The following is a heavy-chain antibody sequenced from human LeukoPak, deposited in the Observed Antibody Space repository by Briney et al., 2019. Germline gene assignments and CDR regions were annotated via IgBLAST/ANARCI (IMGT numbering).Heavy chain of an antibody. V-gene: IGHV4-34*01. Sequence: SETLSLTCAVYGGSFSGYYWTWIRQPPGKGPEWIGEINHSGSTNYNPSLTSRVTISVDTSKNQFSLKLSSVTAADTAVYYCARGRTILSRRIAARPMWVVGYWGQGTLVTVSS. J-gene: IGHJ4*02. CDR1: GGSFSGYY. CDR3: ARGRTILSRRIAARPMWVVGY. D-gene: IGHD6-6*01. CDR2: INHSGST.